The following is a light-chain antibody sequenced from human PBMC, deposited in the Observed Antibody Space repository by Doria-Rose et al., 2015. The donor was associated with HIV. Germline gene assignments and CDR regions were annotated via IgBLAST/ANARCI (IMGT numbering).Light chain of an antibody. CDR3: HQYGTSWT. Sequence: TQSPGTLSLSPGERATLSCRASQSFSSTYLAWYQQKPGQAPSLLIYDGSTRATGIADRFSAGGSGTDFTLTINRLEPEDCALYYCHQYGTSWTFGQGTKVEI. J-gene: IGKJ1*01. CDR2: DGS. CDR1: QSFSSTY. V-gene: IGKV3-20*01.